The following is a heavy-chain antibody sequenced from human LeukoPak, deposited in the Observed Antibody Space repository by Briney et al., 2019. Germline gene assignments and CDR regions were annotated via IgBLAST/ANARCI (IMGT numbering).Heavy chain of an antibody. J-gene: IGHJ4*02. Sequence: GGSLRLSCEASGFIFGNYYMSWVRQAPGKGLEWVAAINGTGSTTYHADSVKGRFTISRDNSKNTLYLQMNSLRAEDTAVYYCVRDDDRPDNGLDYWGQGTLVTVSS. CDR1: GFIFGNYY. V-gene: IGHV3-23*01. CDR3: VRDDDRPDNGLDY. D-gene: IGHD3-22*01. CDR2: INGTGSTT.